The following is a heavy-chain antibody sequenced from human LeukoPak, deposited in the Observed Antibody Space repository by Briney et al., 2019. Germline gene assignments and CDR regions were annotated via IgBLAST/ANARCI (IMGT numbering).Heavy chain of an antibody. CDR1: GFTFSRYA. V-gene: IGHV3-64*04. Sequence: GGSLRLSCSASGFTFSRYAMHWVRQAPGKGLEYVSAVSSNGGSTYYADSVKGRFTISRDNAKKSLYLQMNSLRDEDTAVYYCARVMTSGTYPYYFYGLDVWGQGTTVTVSS. D-gene: IGHD1-26*01. CDR2: VSSNGGST. CDR3: ARVMTSGTYPYYFYGLDV. J-gene: IGHJ6*02.